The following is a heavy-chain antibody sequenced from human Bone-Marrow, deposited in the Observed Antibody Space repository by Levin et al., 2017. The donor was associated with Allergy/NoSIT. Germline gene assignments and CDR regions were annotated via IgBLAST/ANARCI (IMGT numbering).Heavy chain of an antibody. CDR3: AREQQPPVDWFDP. D-gene: IGHD6-13*01. Sequence: SETLSLTCTVSGGSISSYYWSWIRQPPGKGLEWIGYIYYSGSTNYNPSLKSRVTISVDTSKNQFSLKLSSVTAADTAVYYCAREQQPPVDWFDPWGQGTLVTVSS. J-gene: IGHJ5*02. CDR2: IYYSGST. V-gene: IGHV4-59*01. CDR1: GGSISSYY.